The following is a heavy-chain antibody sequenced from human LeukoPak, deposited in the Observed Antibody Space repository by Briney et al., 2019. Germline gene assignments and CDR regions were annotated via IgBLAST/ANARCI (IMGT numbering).Heavy chain of an antibody. J-gene: IGHJ4*02. Sequence: GGSLRLSCAASGFTFSSYSMNWVRQAPGKGLEWVANIKQDGSETYYVDSVKGRFTITRDNAKNSLYLQMNSLRAEDTAVYYCARDKGDYDTSGSLFVFGGQGTLVTVSS. CDR1: GFTFSSYS. D-gene: IGHD3-22*01. CDR3: ARDKGDYDTSGSLFVF. CDR2: IKQDGSET. V-gene: IGHV3-7*03.